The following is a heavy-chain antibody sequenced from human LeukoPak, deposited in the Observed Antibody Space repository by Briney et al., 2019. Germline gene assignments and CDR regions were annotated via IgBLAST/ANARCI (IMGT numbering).Heavy chain of an antibody. CDR3: ARVSGLGTNEYYQY. Sequence: GSLRLSCAASGLTFSNSWMHWVRQAPGKGLLWVSRINNDGSYASYADSVKGRFTISRDNAKNTLNPQMNSLRAEDTAVYYCARVSGLGTNEYYQYWGQGTLVTVHS. V-gene: IGHV3-74*01. CDR1: GLTFSNSW. CDR2: INNDGSYA. D-gene: IGHD3-10*01. J-gene: IGHJ1*01.